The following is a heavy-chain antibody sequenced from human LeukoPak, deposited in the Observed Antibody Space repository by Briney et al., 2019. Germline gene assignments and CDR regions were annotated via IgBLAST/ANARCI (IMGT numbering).Heavy chain of an antibody. CDR1: GGSISSSSYY. V-gene: IGHV4-39*07. J-gene: IGHJ4*02. CDR3: ARVGHYDFWSGYIYFDY. D-gene: IGHD3-3*01. CDR2: IYYSGST. Sequence: SETLSLTCTVSGGSISSSSYYWGWVRQPPGKGLEWIGSIYYSGSTYYNPSLKSRVTISVDTSKNQFSLKLSSVTAADTAVYYCARVGHYDFWSGYIYFDYWGQGTLVTVSS.